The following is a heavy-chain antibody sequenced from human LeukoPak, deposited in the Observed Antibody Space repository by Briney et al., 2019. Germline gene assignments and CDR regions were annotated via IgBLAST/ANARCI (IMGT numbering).Heavy chain of an antibody. V-gene: IGHV4-59*01. D-gene: IGHD6-6*01. CDR2: IYYSGST. Sequence: SETLSLTCTVSGGSISSYYWSWIRQPPGKGLEWIGYIYYSGSTNYNPSLKSRVTISVDTSKNQFSLKLSSVTAADTAVYYCARSSSSSLFAFDYWGQGTLATVSS. J-gene: IGHJ4*02. CDR1: GGSISSYY. CDR3: ARSSSSSLFAFDY.